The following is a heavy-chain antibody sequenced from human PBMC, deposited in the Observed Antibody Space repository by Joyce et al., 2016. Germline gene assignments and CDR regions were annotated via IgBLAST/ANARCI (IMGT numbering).Heavy chain of an antibody. CDR3: ASLREHSRNYHSDN. V-gene: IGHV1-69*01. J-gene: IGHJ4*02. CDR1: GGTFSNAA. D-gene: IGHD3-16*01. CDR2: TIPMFGVA. Sequence: QVHLVQSGAEVKKPGSSVKVSCKTSGGTFSNAAMSWVRQAPGQGLEWMGGTIPMFGVANYAQKFQGSVTITADESTSTVYMELSSLTSEDTAVYYCASLREHSRNYHSDNWGPGTLVTVSS.